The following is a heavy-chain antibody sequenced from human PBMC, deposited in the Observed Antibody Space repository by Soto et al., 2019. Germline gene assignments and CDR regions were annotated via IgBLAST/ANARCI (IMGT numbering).Heavy chain of an antibody. V-gene: IGHV3-7*01. J-gene: IGHJ3*02. CDR1: GFTFSSYW. D-gene: IGHD1-26*01. CDR2: IKQDGSEK. Sequence: GSLRLSCAASGFTFSSYWMSWVRQAPGKGLEWVANIKQDGSEKYYVDSVKGRFTISRDNAKNSLYLQMNSLRAEDTAVYYCARASQSGSDDAFDIWGQGTMVTVSS. CDR3: ARASQSGSDDAFDI.